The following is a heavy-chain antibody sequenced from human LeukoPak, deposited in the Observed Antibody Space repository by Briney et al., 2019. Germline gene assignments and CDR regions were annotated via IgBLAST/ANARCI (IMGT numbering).Heavy chain of an antibody. D-gene: IGHD3-10*01. J-gene: IGHJ4*02. CDR2: ISDSGGAI. V-gene: IGHV3-11*01. CDR1: GFTFSDYS. Sequence: PGGSLRLSCAASGFTFSDYSMTWIRQAPGKGLEWVSSISDSGGAISYADSLKGRFTISRDNAKNSLYLQMSSLRAEDTAVYYCASTWGSGTYFDYWGQGTLVTVSS. CDR3: ASTWGSGTYFDY.